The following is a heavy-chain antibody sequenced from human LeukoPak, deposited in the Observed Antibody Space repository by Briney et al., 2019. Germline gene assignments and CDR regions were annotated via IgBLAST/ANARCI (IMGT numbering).Heavy chain of an antibody. Sequence: GGSLRLSCATSGFTFSNYAIHWDRQAPGKGLEWVAVISNDGNNKHYADSVKGRFTISRDNSKDTLYLQMNSLRAEDTAVYYCTRGVGYCSSTSCRLYYYYYMDVWGKGTTVTVSS. V-gene: IGHV3-30-3*01. J-gene: IGHJ6*03. CDR3: TRGVGYCSSTSCRLYYYYYMDV. CDR2: ISNDGNNK. D-gene: IGHD2-2*01. CDR1: GFTFSNYA.